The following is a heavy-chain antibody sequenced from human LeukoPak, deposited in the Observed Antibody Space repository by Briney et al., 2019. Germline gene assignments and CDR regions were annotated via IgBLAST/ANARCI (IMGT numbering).Heavy chain of an antibody. CDR1: GYIFTNYG. J-gene: IGHJ4*02. V-gene: IGHV1-18*01. Sequence: GASVKVSCRADGYIFTNYGIGWVRQAPGQGLEWMGRISPYNDNTIYAQKLQGRVTMTTDTSTSTAYMELRSLRSDDTAVYYCAREPRRAAADYWGQGTLVTVSS. CDR3: AREPRRAAADY. D-gene: IGHD6-25*01. CDR2: ISPYNDNT.